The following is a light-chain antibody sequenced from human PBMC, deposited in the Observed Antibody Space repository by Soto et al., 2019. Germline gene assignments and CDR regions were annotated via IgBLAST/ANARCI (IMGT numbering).Light chain of an antibody. CDR2: DAS. V-gene: IGKV3-11*01. Sequence: PATLSLSPGERATLSCRASQSVGSYLAWYQQKPGQAPRLLIFDASNRATGIPARFSGSGSGTDFTLTISSLEPEDFAVYYCQQRRNWLTFGGGTKVDIK. CDR3: QQRRNWLT. CDR1: QSVGSY. J-gene: IGKJ4*01.